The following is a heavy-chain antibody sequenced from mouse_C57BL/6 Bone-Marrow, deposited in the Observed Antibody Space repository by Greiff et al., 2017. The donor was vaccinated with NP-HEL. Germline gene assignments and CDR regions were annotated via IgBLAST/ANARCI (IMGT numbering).Heavy chain of an antibody. J-gene: IGHJ4*01. CDR3: ARASYYYGSRENYYAMDY. Sequence: QVHVKQPGAELVKPGASVKMSCKASGYTFTSYWITWVKQRPGQGLEWIGDIYPGSGSTNYNEKFKSKATLTVDTSSSTAYMQLSSLTSEDSAVYYCARASYYYGSRENYYAMDYWGQGTSVTVSS. CDR2: IYPGSGST. D-gene: IGHD1-1*01. V-gene: IGHV1-55*01. CDR1: GYTFTSYW.